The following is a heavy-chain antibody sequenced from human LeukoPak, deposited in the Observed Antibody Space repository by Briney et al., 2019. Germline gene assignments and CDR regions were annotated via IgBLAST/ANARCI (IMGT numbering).Heavy chain of an antibody. CDR2: IYYSGST. V-gene: IGHV4-59*01. D-gene: IGHD3-10*02. CDR1: GGSISSYY. Sequence: ASETLSLTCTVSGGSISSYYWSWIRQPPGKGLEWIGYIYYSGSTNYNPSLKSRVTISVDTSKNQFSLKLSSVTAADTAVYYCARRIDYARAFDIWGQGTMVTVSS. CDR3: ARRIDYARAFDI. J-gene: IGHJ3*02.